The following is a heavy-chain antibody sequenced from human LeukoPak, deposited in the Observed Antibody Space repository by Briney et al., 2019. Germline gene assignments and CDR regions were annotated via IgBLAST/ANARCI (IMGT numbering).Heavy chain of an antibody. CDR1: GFTFSSYS. V-gene: IGHV3-21*01. CDR3: ARNVYSSGSPAYGMDV. CDR2: ISSGSSYI. D-gene: IGHD6-19*01. J-gene: IGHJ6*02. Sequence: GGSLGLSCAASGFTFSSYSMNWVRQAPGKGLEWVSFISSGSSYIYYADSVKGRFTISRDNAKNSLYLQMNSLRAEDTAVYYCARNVYSSGSPAYGMDVWGQGTTVTVSS.